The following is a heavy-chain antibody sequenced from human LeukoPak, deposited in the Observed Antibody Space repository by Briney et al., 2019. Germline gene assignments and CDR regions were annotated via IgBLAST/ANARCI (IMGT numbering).Heavy chain of an antibody. CDR3: ARDRRSAEVGSRQYYFDY. CDR1: GYSISSGYY. J-gene: IGHJ4*02. Sequence: SETLSLTCTVSGYSISSGYYWGWIRQPPGKGLEWIGSIYHSGSTYYNPSLKSRVTISVDTSKNQFSLKLSSVTAADTAVYYCARDRRSAEVGSRQYYFDYWGQGTLVTVSS. D-gene: IGHD6-13*01. CDR2: IYHSGST. V-gene: IGHV4-38-2*02.